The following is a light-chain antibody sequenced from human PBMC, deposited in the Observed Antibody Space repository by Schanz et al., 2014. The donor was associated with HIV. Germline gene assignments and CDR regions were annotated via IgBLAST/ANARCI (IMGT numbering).Light chain of an antibody. CDR3: QQGDYFPLT. CDR1: QGINRW. Sequence: DIQMTQSPSSVSASVGDRVTITCRASQGINRWLAWYQKKPGKAPKLLMYGASGLQDWVPSRFSGSGSGKEFPLTISSLQPEDSATYYCQQGDYFPLTFGGGTKVEIK. J-gene: IGKJ4*01. V-gene: IGKV1-12*01. CDR2: GAS.